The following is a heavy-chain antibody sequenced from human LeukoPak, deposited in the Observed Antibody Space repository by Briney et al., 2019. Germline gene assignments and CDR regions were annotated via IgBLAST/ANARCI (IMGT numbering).Heavy chain of an antibody. D-gene: IGHD2-2*01. J-gene: IGHJ6*02. CDR2: ISAYNGNT. CDR3: AREVCSSTSCYSYYYYYYGMDV. CDR1: GYTFTSYG. Sequence: HRASVKLSCKASGYTFTSYGISWVRQAPGQGLEWMGWISAYNGNTNYAQKLEGRVTMTTDTSTSTAYMELRSLRSDDTAVYYCAREVCSSTSCYSYYYYYYGMDVWGQGTTVTVSS. V-gene: IGHV1-18*01.